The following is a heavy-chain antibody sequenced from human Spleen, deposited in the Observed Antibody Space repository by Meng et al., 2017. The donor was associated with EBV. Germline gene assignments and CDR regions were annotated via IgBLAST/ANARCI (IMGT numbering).Heavy chain of an antibody. CDR3: AHRPAYSSTWYGWFDP. CDR1: GFSLSTSGVG. V-gene: IGHV2-5*02. J-gene: IGHJ5*02. D-gene: IGHD6-13*01. Sequence: QITLKEFGPPLVKPTQTLTLTCTFSGFSLSTSGVGVGWIRQPPGKALEWLALIYWDDDKRYNASLKSRLTITKDTSKNQVVLTMTNMDPVDTATYFCAHRPAYSSTWYGWFDPWGQGTLVTVSS. CDR2: IYWDDDK.